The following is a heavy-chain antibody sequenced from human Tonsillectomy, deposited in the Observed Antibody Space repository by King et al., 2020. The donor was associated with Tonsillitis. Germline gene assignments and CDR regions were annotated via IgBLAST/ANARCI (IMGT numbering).Heavy chain of an antibody. Sequence: QLVQSGAEVKKPGSSVKVSCKASGGTFSIDGISWVRQAPGQGLEWMGRIIPILGTSNYAQKFQGRLTITADKSTSTAYMDLCRLRSEDTALYFCAREYSSSWSGWLDPWGQGTLVTVSS. D-gene: IGHD6-13*01. CDR1: GGTFSIDG. J-gene: IGHJ5*02. CDR2: IIPILGTS. V-gene: IGHV1-69*09. CDR3: AREYSSSWSGWLDP.